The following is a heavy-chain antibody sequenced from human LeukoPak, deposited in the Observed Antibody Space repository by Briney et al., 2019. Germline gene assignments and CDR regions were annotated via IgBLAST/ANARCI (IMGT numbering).Heavy chain of an antibody. V-gene: IGHV3-21*01. CDR3: ARVVPDVYYFDY. J-gene: IGHJ4*02. D-gene: IGHD3-16*01. CDR2: ISSSRSYI. Sequence: GGSLRLSCAASGFTFSSYSMNWVRQAPGKGLEWVSSISSSRSYIYYADSVKGRFTISRDNAKNSLYLQMNSLRAEDTAVYYCARVVPDVYYFDYWGQGTLVTVSS. CDR1: GFTFSSYS.